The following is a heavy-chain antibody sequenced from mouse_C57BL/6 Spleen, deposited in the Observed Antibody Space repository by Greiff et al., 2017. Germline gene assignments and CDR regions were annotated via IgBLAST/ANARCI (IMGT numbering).Heavy chain of an antibody. Sequence: QVQLQQPGAELVKPGAQVRLSCKASGSTFPSYWMPGGKRRPGRGLEWIGRMDPTSGGTKYNEKFKSKATQTVDKPSSTAYMQLSSLTSEDSAVYYCAVERDYYGSSYGYFDVWGTGTTVTVSS. CDR1: GSTFPSYW. D-gene: IGHD1-1*01. V-gene: IGHV1-72*01. CDR3: AVERDYYGSSYGYFDV. J-gene: IGHJ1*03. CDR2: MDPTSGGT.